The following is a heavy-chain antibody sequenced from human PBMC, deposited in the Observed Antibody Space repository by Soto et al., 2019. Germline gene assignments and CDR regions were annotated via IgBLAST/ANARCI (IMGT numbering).Heavy chain of an antibody. CDR3: ARYQCSSSSCYTFFFDY. CDR2: ISAYNGGT. Sequence: ASVKVSCKASGYTFISYGISWVRQAPGQGLEWMGWISAYNGGTNYAQKLQGRVTMTTDTSTSTAYMELRSLRSDDTAVYYCARYQCSSSSCYTFFFDYWGQGTLVTVSS. CDR1: GYTFISYG. D-gene: IGHD2-2*02. V-gene: IGHV1-18*04. J-gene: IGHJ4*02.